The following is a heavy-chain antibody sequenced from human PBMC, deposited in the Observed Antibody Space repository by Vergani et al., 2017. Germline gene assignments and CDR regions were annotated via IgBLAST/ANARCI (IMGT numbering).Heavy chain of an antibody. CDR2: IIPILGIA. J-gene: IGHJ4*02. D-gene: IGHD1-26*01. CDR1: GGTFSSYA. V-gene: IGHV1-69*04. CDR3: ARGVGATTGLLDY. Sequence: QVQLVQSGAEVKKPGSSVKVSCKASGGTFSSYAISWVRQAPGQGLEWMGRIIPILGIANYAQKFQGRGTITADKSTSTAYMELSSLRSEDTAVYYCARGVGATTGLLDYWGQGTLVTVSS.